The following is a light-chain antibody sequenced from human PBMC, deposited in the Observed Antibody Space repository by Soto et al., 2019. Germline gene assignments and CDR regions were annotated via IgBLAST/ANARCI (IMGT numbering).Light chain of an antibody. J-gene: IGKJ1*01. CDR1: QSVTSTY. CDR2: GAS. CDR3: YHEASA. V-gene: IGKV3-20*01. Sequence: VLTQSPGTLSLSPGERATLSCRASQSVTSTYLAWYQQKPGQAPRLLIYGASSRATGVPDRFSGSGSGTAFTVTISRLEPESFAVYFCYHEASAFGQGTKVEIK.